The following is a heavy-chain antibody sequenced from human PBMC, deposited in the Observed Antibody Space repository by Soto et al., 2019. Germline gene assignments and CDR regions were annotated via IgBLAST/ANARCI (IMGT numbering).Heavy chain of an antibody. Sequence: GGSLRLSCAASGFTFSSYAMHWVRQAPGKGLEWVAVISYDGSNKYYADSVKGRFTISRDNSKNTLYLQMNSLRAEDTAVYYCANMLGMAAGDDAFDIWGQGTMVTVSS. D-gene: IGHD7-27*01. J-gene: IGHJ3*02. V-gene: IGHV3-30*04. CDR2: ISYDGSNK. CDR1: GFTFSSYA. CDR3: ANMLGMAAGDDAFDI.